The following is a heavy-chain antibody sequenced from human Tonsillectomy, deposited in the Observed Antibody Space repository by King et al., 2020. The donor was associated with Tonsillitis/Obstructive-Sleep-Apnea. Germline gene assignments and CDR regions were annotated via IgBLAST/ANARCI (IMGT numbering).Heavy chain of an antibody. CDR3: AREHSSSLDY. Sequence: QVQLQQWSAGLLKPSETLSLTCAVYGGSFSDYYWNWIRQPPGKGLEWIGEIDHSGSTNYTPSLKSRVTVSVDTSKNQFSLKLSSVTAADTAVYYCAREHSSSLDYWGQGTLVTVSS. V-gene: IGHV4-34*01. CDR2: IDHSGST. CDR1: GGSFSDYY. D-gene: IGHD6-13*01. J-gene: IGHJ4*02.